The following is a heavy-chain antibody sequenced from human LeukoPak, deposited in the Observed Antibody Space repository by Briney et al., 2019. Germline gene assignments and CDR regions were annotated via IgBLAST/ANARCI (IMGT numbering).Heavy chain of an antibody. D-gene: IGHD2-15*01. Sequence: GGSLTLSCADPGITHRKYAMSWARQGPGRGRERVAGISGGGGGTSYADSVKGRFTISRDDARNSLYLQLNSLRAEDTAVYFCVRGAGYLFDSWGQGTLVTVSS. J-gene: IGHJ4*02. CDR2: ISGGGGGT. CDR1: GITHRKYA. CDR3: VRGAGYLFDS. V-gene: IGHV3-23*01.